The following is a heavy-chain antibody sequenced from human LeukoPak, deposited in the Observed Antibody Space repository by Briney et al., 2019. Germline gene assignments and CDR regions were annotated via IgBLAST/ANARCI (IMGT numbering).Heavy chain of an antibody. CDR3: ARGGLRYFDWLHYFDY. CDR1: GGSFSGYD. D-gene: IGHD3-9*01. J-gene: IGHJ4*02. CDR2: INHSGST. Sequence: SETLSLTCAVYGGSFSGYDWSWIRQPPGKGLEWIGEINHSGSTNYNPSLKSRVTISVDTSKNQFSLKLSSVTAADTAVYYCARGGLRYFDWLHYFDYWGQGTLVPVSS. V-gene: IGHV4-34*01.